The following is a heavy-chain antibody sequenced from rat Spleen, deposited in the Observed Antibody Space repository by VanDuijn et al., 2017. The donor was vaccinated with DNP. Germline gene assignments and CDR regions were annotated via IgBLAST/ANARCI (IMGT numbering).Heavy chain of an antibody. Sequence: EVQLQESGPGLVKPSQSLSLTCSVTGYSITSSYRWNWIRKFPGNKLEWMGYINSAGSTNYNPSLKSRISITRDTSKNQFFLHLNAVTTEDTAKYYCARWSDYFDYWGQGVMVTVSS. J-gene: IGHJ2*01. D-gene: IGHD4-2*01. CDR1: GYSITSSYR. CDR2: INSAGST. V-gene: IGHV3-3*01. CDR3: ARWSDYFDY.